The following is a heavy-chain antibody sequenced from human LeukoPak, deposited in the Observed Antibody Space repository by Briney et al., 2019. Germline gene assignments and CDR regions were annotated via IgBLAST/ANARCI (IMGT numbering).Heavy chain of an antibody. CDR1: GGSFSGYY. J-gene: IGHJ4*02. V-gene: IGHV4-34*01. CDR3: ARHNLRIAAAGTDY. CDR2: IYHSGST. D-gene: IGHD6-13*01. Sequence: SETLSLTCAVYGGSFSGYYWSWIRQPPGKGLEWIGSIYHSGSTYYNPSLKSRVTISVDTSKNQFSLKLSSVTAADTAVYYCARHNLRIAAAGTDYWGQGTLVTVSS.